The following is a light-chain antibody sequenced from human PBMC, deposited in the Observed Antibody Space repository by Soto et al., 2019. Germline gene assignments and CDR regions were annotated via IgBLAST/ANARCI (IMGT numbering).Light chain of an antibody. J-gene: IGKJ3*01. CDR2: WAS. V-gene: IGKV4-1*01. CDR1: QGVLYSSNNRNY. Sequence: DIVMTQSPDSLAVSLGERATINCKSSQGVLYSSNNRNYLAWYQQKPGQPPKLLIYWASTRESGVPDRFSGSGSGTDFTLTISSLQAEDVAVYYFQQYYTTPFTFGPGTKVDIK. CDR3: QQYYTTPFT.